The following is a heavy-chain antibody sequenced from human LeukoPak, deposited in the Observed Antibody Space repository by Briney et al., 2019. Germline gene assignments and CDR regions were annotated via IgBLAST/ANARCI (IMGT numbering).Heavy chain of an antibody. V-gene: IGHV3-48*01. CDR3: ARTHDYGDYTFDY. Sequence: GGSLRLSCAASGFTFSSYSMNWVRQAPGKGLEWVSYISSSSSTIYYADSVKGRFTISRDNSKNTLYLQMNSLRAEDTAVYYCARTHDYGDYTFDYWGQGTLVTVSS. CDR2: ISSSSSTI. CDR1: GFTFSSYS. J-gene: IGHJ4*02. D-gene: IGHD4-17*01.